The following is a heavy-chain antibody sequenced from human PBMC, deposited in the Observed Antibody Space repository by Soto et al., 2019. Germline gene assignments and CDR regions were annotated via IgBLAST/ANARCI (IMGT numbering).Heavy chain of an antibody. D-gene: IGHD6-13*01. V-gene: IGHV4-34*01. CDR1: GGSFSGYY. CDR3: ARGGRLIAAAGRNPIYYYYGMDV. J-gene: IGHJ6*02. Sequence: SETLSLTCAVYGGSFSGYYWGWIRQPPGKGLEWIGEINHSGSTNYNPSLKSRVTISVDTSKNQFSLKLSSVTAADTAVYYCARGGRLIAAAGRNPIYYYYGMDVWGQGTTVT. CDR2: INHSGST.